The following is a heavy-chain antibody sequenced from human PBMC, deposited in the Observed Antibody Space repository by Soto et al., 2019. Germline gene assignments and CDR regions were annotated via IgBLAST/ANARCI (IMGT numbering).Heavy chain of an antibody. D-gene: IGHD3-10*01. CDR2: ISAYNGNT. J-gene: IGHJ4*02. CDR1: GYTFTSYG. CDR3: ARDRPLWFGELLPFDY. Sequence: ASVKVSCKASGYTFTSYGISWVRQAPGQGLEWMGWISAYNGNTNYAQKLQGRVTMTTDTSTSTAYMELRSLRSDDTAVYYCARDRPLWFGELLPFDYWGQGTLVTVSS. V-gene: IGHV1-18*01.